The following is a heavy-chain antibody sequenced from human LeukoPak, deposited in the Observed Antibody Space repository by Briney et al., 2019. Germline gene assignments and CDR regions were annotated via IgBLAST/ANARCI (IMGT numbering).Heavy chain of an antibody. CDR2: IYYSGST. CDR1: GGSISSGDYY. V-gene: IGHV4-30-4*01. CDR3: ARELYSSGWVDY. Sequence: SQTLSLTCTVSGGSISSGDYYWSWIRQPPGKGLEWIGNIYYSGSTYYNPSLKSRVTISVDTSKNQFSLKLSSVTAADTAVYYCARELYSSGWVDYWGQGTLVTVSS. J-gene: IGHJ4*02. D-gene: IGHD6-19*01.